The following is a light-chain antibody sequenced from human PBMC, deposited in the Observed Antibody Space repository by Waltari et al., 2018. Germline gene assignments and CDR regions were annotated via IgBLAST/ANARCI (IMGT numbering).Light chain of an antibody. CDR2: EGS. CDR3: CSYTAGSTWV. CDR1: SSDVGSYNL. V-gene: IGLV2-23*01. J-gene: IGLJ3*02. Sequence: QSALTQPASVSGSPGQSITISCTGTSSDVGSYNLVSWYKQHPGKAPKLMIYEGSKRPSGVSNRFSGSKSGNTASLTISGLQAEDEADYYCCSYTAGSTWVFGGGTKLTVL.